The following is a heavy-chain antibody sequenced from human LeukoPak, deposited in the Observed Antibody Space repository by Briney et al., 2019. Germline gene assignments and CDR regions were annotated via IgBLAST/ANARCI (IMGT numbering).Heavy chain of an antibody. Sequence: GSLRLSCAASGFTFSSYSMNWVRQPPGKGLEWIGYIYYSGSTNYNPSLKSRVTISVDTSKNQFSLKLSSVTAADTAVYYCARGSYYEDDAFDIWGQGTMVTVSS. CDR1: GFTFSSYS. CDR3: ARGSYYEDDAFDI. V-gene: IGHV4-59*01. J-gene: IGHJ3*02. CDR2: IYYSGST. D-gene: IGHD1-26*01.